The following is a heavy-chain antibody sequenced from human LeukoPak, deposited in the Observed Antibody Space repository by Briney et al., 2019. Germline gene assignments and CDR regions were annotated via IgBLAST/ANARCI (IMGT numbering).Heavy chain of an antibody. V-gene: IGHV3-7*01. Sequence: GGSPRLSCAASGFTFSRNWMSWVRQAPGKGPEWVANIKEDGSEKYYVDSVKGRFTISRDNAKNSLHLQMNSLRAEDMAMYYCVRELVVGPAEYFQHWGQGTLVTVSS. D-gene: IGHD2-8*02. CDR1: GFTFSRNW. CDR3: VRELVVGPAEYFQH. CDR2: IKEDGSEK. J-gene: IGHJ1*01.